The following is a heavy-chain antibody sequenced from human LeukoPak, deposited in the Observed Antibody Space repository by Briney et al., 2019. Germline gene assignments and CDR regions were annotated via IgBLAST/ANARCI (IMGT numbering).Heavy chain of an antibody. J-gene: IGHJ4*02. CDR3: AREQSGDGWSGLDY. V-gene: IGHV3-30*04. CDR1: GFTFMSYA. Sequence: GALLLSCSAAGFTFMSYAMHWVRPAAGKGRVGVAVIIDDGSRQHYADFLEGRITISRDNSKNTVSLQMSSLRTEDTAVYFCAREQSGDGWSGLDYWGQGTLFTFSS. CDR2: IIDDGSRQ. D-gene: IGHD6-19*01.